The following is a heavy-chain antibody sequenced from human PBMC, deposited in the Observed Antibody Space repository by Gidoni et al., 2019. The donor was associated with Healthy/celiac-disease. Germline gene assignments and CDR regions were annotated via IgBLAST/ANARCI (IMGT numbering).Heavy chain of an antibody. CDR1: GYTFTSYG. V-gene: IGHV1-18*04. Sequence: QVQLVQSGAEVKKPGASVKVSCKASGYTFTSYGISWVRQAPGQGLEWMGWISAYNCNTNYAQKLQGRVTMTTDTSTSTAYMELRSLRSDDTAVYYCARPYCSGGSCYSDAFDIWGQGTMVTVSS. CDR2: ISAYNCNT. CDR3: ARPYCSGGSCYSDAFDI. J-gene: IGHJ3*02. D-gene: IGHD2-15*01.